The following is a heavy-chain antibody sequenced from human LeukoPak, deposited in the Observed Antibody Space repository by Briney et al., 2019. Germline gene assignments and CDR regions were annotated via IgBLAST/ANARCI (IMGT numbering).Heavy chain of an antibody. CDR1: GYTFTGYY. V-gene: IGHV1-2*02. D-gene: IGHD1-1*01. CDR3: ARVPDSVTPVLAYYYGMDV. CDR2: INPNSGGT. J-gene: IGHJ6*02. Sequence: PGASVKVSCKASGYTFTGYYMHWVRQALGQGLEWMGWINPNSGGTNYAQKFQGRVTMTRDTSISTAYMELSRLRSDDTAVYYCARVPDSVTPVLAYYYGMDVWGQGTTVTVSS.